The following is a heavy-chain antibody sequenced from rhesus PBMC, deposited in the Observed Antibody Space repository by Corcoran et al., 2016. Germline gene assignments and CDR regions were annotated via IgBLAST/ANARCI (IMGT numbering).Heavy chain of an antibody. CDR3: AGGGEGTVTKIPMYYFDY. J-gene: IGHJ4*01. Sequence: QLQLQESGPGLVKPSETLSLTCAVSGGSISSNYWSWIRQPPGKGLGWIGRNSWMGGSTVYHPSLKDRVTLSTDTAKNQFSLKLGSVTASNTAVYYCAGGGEGTVTKIPMYYFDYWGQGVLVTVSS. V-gene: IGHV4-173*01. CDR1: GGSISSNY. CDR2: NSWMGGST. D-gene: IGHD4-23*01.